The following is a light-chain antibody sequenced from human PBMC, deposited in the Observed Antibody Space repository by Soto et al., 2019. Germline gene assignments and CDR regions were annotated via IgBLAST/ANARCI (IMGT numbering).Light chain of an antibody. J-gene: IGKJ2*01. CDR1: QSVSSN. CDR3: QQYHNWPPGT. Sequence: EIVMTQSPATLSVSPGERATLSCRASQSVSSNLAWYQQKPGQAPRLLIYGASTRATGVPARFSGSGSGTELTLTITSLQSEDFAVYYCQQYHNWPPGTFGQGTKLEIK. V-gene: IGKV3-15*01. CDR2: GAS.